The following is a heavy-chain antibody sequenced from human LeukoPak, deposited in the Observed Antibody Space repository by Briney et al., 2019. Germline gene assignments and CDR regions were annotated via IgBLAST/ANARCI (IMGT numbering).Heavy chain of an antibody. Sequence: TGGSLRLSRAASGFTFSSYAMSWVRQAPGKGLEWVSAISGSGGSTYYADSVKGRFTISRDNSKNALYLQMNSLRAEDTAVYYCARGYGDYGDAFDIWGQGTMVTVSS. CDR3: ARGYGDYGDAFDI. CDR2: ISGSGGST. V-gene: IGHV3-23*01. CDR1: GFTFSSYA. D-gene: IGHD4-17*01. J-gene: IGHJ3*02.